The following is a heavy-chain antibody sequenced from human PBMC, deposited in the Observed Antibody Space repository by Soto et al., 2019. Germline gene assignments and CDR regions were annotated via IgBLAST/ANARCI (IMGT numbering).Heavy chain of an antibody. V-gene: IGHV3-23*01. CDR2: ISGSGDST. CDR1: GFTFRSYG. J-gene: IGHJ4*02. D-gene: IGHD6-13*01. Sequence: GGSLRLSCAASGFTFRSYGMVWVRQAPGKGLEWVSVISGSGDSTYYADSVKGRFTISRDNSKNTLYLQMNSLRTEDTAVYYCARRGPGTYSDYWGQGTLVTVSS. CDR3: ARRGPGTYSDY.